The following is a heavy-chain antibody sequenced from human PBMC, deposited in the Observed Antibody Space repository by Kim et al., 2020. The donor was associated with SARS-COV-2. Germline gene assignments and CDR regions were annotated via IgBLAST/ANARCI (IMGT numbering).Heavy chain of an antibody. V-gene: IGHV3-15*01. Sequence: AAPVKGRFTISRDDSKNTLYLQMNSLKPEDTAVYYCTTEGGYYYDGAFDIWGQGTMVTVSS. D-gene: IGHD3-22*01. CDR3: TTEGGYYYDGAFDI. J-gene: IGHJ3*02.